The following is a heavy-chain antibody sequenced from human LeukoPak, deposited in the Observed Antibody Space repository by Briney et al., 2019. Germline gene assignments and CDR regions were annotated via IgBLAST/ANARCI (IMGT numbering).Heavy chain of an antibody. J-gene: IGHJ4*02. Sequence: GGSLRLSCAASGFTFSSYAMSSVRQAPGKGLEWVSSINNSGGSTYYADSVKGRFAISRDNPKNTLYLQMNSLRAGDTAVYYCAKDPDSTSGVCYTFFDYWGQGTLVTVSS. CDR3: AKDPDSTSGVCYTFFDY. D-gene: IGHD2-8*01. V-gene: IGHV3-23*01. CDR2: INNSGGST. CDR1: GFTFSSYA.